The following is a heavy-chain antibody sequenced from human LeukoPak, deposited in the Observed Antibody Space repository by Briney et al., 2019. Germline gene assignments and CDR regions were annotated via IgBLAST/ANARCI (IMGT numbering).Heavy chain of an antibody. V-gene: IGHV3-7*05. CDR1: GFTFRSYW. J-gene: IGHJ6*02. D-gene: IGHD1-20*01. CDR2: IKEDGSEE. CDR3: ARGGYTYTWPPSYYYGMDV. Sequence: GGSLRLSCAASGFTFRSYWMSWARQAPGKGLEWVANIKEDGSEEYYVDSVKGRFTISGDNAKNSLYLQMDSLRADDTAVYYCARGGYTYTWPPSYYYGMDVWGQGTTVTASS.